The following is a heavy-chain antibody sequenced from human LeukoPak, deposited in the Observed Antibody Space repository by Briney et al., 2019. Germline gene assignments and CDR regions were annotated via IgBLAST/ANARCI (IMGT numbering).Heavy chain of an antibody. D-gene: IGHD3-22*01. CDR3: VRDRDSTGYYDY. V-gene: IGHV3-30*03. CDR1: GFTFASYG. CDR2: VSDDGNNI. Sequence: PGGSLRLSCAASGFTFASYGLSWVRQTPGKGLEWVAVVSDDGNNIYYADSVKGRFTISRDNSKNTLYLQTNSLRAEDTALYYCVRDRDSTGYYDYWGQGTLVTVSS. J-gene: IGHJ4*02.